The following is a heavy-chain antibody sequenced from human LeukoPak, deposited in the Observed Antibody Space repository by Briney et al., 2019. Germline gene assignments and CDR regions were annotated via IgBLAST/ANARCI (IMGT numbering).Heavy chain of an antibody. CDR1: GFTVSSNY. CDR2: IYSGGST. D-gene: IGHD2-2*01. V-gene: IGHV3-66*01. J-gene: IGHJ3*02. Sequence: GGSLRLSCAASGFTVSSNYMSWVRQAPGKGLEWVSVIYSGGSTYYADSVKGRFTISRDNSKNTLYLQMNSLRAVDTAVYYCARVRIIVVVPAALVDAFDIWGQGTMVTVSS. CDR3: ARVRIIVVVPAALVDAFDI.